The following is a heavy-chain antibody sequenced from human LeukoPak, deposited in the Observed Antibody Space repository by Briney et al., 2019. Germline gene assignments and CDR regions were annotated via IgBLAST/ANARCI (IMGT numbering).Heavy chain of an antibody. J-gene: IGHJ4*02. CDR3: ARVRYNYGDSDY. CDR1: GYSISSGYY. CDR2: ICHNGNT. Sequence: SETLSLTCAVSGYSISSGYYWGWIRQPPGKGLEWIGTICHNGNTYYNPSLKSRVTISVDTSKNQFSLKLSSVTAADTAVYYCARVRYNYGDSDYWGQGTLVTVSS. D-gene: IGHD5-18*01. V-gene: IGHV4-38-2*01.